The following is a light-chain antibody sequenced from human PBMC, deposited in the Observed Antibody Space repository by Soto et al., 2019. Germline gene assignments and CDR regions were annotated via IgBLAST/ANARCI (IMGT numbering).Light chain of an antibody. CDR2: KAS. V-gene: IGKV1-5*03. CDR3: QQYKT. J-gene: IGKJ1*01. Sequence: DIQMTQSPSTLSASVGDRVTITCRTSQSISSWLAWYQQKPGKAPKLLINKASSLESGVPSRFSGSGSGTEFTLTLGSLQPEDFATYFCQQYKTFGQGTKVDIK. CDR1: QSISSW.